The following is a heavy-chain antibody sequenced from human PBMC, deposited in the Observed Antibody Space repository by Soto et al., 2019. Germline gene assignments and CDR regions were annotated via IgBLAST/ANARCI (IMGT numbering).Heavy chain of an antibody. CDR2: ISGSGGST. V-gene: IGHV3-23*01. D-gene: IGHD4-17*01. CDR3: AKASYGDYLNWFDP. CDR1: GFTFSSYS. Sequence: GGSLRLSCAASGFTFSSYSMNWVRQAPGKGLEWVSAISGSGGSTYYADSVKGRFTISRDNSKNTLYLQMNSLRAEDTAVYYCAKASYGDYLNWFDPWGQGTLVTVSS. J-gene: IGHJ5*02.